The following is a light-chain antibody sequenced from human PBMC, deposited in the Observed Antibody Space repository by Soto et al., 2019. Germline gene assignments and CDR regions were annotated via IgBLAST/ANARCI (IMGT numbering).Light chain of an antibody. V-gene: IGKV1-17*03. Sequence: DIQMTQSPSAMSASVGDRVTITCRASQGINDNLAWFQQKPGQVPKRLIYGAFSLQRWVPSRFSGSGSGTEFTLTISSLQPEDFATYYCLQHNTFPWTFGQGTKVEIQ. CDR1: QGINDN. J-gene: IGKJ1*01. CDR2: GAF. CDR3: LQHNTFPWT.